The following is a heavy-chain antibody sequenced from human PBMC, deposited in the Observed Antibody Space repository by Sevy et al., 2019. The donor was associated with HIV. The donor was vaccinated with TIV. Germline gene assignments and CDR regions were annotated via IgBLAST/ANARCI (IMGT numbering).Heavy chain of an antibody. CDR1: GGSFSGYY. CDR2: INHSGST. CDR3: ARGMAAAGTGIDY. Sequence: SETLSLTCAVYGGSFSGYYWSWIRQPPGKGLEWIGEINHSGSTNYNPSLKSRVTISVDTSKNQFSLKLSSVTAADTAVYYCARGMAAAGTGIDYWGQGTLVTVSS. J-gene: IGHJ4*02. D-gene: IGHD6-13*01. V-gene: IGHV4-34*01.